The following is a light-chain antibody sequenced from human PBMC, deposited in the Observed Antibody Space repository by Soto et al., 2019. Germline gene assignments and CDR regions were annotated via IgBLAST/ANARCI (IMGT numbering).Light chain of an antibody. Sequence: EIVLTQSPGTLSLSTGERATLSCRASQSVNIYLAWYQQKPGQAPRLLIYDASNRATGIPARFSGSGSGTDFTLTISSLEPEDIAVYYCQQRSNWRVTFGGGTKVDIK. CDR3: QQRSNWRVT. CDR1: QSVNIY. V-gene: IGKV3-11*01. CDR2: DAS. J-gene: IGKJ4*01.